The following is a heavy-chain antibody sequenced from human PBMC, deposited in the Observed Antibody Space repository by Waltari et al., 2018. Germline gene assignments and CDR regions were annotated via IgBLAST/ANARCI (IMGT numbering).Heavy chain of an antibody. CDR3: ARLPTKYYDSIGWGFFDY. J-gene: IGHJ4*02. D-gene: IGHD3-22*01. V-gene: IGHV4-59*08. Sequence: HVQLQESGPGLVKPSETLSLPCTVSGAFLGNDHWAWIRQAPGKGLEWIAYLRNTGATKCTPSLESRVTISTVTSKKQFSLRLASVTAADTAVYYCARLPTKYYDSIGWGFFDYWGQGILVVVSS. CDR2: LRNTGAT. CDR1: GAFLGNDH.